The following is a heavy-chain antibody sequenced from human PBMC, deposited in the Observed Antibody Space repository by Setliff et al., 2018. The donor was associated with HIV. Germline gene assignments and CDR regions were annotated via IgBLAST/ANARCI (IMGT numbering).Heavy chain of an antibody. D-gene: IGHD4-17*01. Sequence: GASVKVSCKASGYTFTGYYMHWVRQAPGQGLEWMGWINPNNGGTNYAQKFQGRVTMTRDTSISTAYMELSSLRSEDTAVYYCAKDRTAYGDHVLGPSFDLWGRGTLVTVS. CDR1: GYTFTGYY. CDR3: AKDRTAYGDHVLGPSFDL. CDR2: INPNNGGT. J-gene: IGHJ2*01. V-gene: IGHV1-2*02.